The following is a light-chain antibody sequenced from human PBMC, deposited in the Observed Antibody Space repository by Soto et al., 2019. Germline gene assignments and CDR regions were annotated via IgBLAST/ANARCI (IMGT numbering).Light chain of an antibody. CDR3: QHYGSSPYT. J-gene: IGKJ2*01. CDR1: QSVSSSY. CDR2: GAS. Sequence: EIVLTQSPGTLSLSPGERATLSCRASQSVSSSYLAWYQQKPGQAPTLLIYGASSRATGIPDRFSGSGSGTDFTLTISRLEPEDVAVYYCQHYGSSPYTFGQGTKLEI. V-gene: IGKV3-20*01.